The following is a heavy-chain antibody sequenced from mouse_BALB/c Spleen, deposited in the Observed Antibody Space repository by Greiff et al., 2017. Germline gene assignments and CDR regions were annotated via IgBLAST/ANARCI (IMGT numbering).Heavy chain of an antibody. D-gene: IGHD1-1*02. CDR2: INPGSGGT. CDR3: ARSVATAWFAY. CDR1: GYAFTNYL. V-gene: IGHV1-54*03. Sequence: QVQLQQSGAELVRPGTSVKVSCKASGYAFTNYLIEWVKQRPGQGLEWIGVINPGSGGTNYNEKFKGKATLTADKSSSTAYMQLSSLTSDDSAVYFCARSVATAWFAYWGQGTLVTVSA. J-gene: IGHJ3*01.